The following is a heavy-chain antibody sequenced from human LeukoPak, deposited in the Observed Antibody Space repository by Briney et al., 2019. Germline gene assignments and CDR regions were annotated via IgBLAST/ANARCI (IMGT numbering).Heavy chain of an antibody. Sequence: ASVKVSCKASGYTFTSYDINWVRQATGQGLEWMGWMNPNSGNTGYAQKFQGRVTMTRNTSISTAYMELSSLRSEDTAVYYCARVRLPTVTTIGYHMDVWGKGTTVTVSS. CDR3: ARVRLPTVTTIGYHMDV. J-gene: IGHJ6*03. CDR2: MNPNSGNT. V-gene: IGHV1-8*01. CDR1: GYTFTSYD. D-gene: IGHD4-17*01.